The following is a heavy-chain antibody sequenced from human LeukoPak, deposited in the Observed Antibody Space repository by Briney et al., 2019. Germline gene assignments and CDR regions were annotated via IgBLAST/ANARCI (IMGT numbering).Heavy chain of an antibody. D-gene: IGHD5-24*01. V-gene: IGHV3-21*01. CDR2: ISSSSSYI. CDR3: ARATKSRDGCNIVAFDI. J-gene: IGHJ3*02. CDR1: GFTFSSYS. Sequence: KPGGSLRLSCAASGFTFSSYSMNWVRQAPGKGLEWVSSISSSSSYIYYADSVKGRFTISRDNAKNSLYLQMNSLRAEDTAVYYCARATKSRDGCNIVAFDIWGQGTMVTVSS.